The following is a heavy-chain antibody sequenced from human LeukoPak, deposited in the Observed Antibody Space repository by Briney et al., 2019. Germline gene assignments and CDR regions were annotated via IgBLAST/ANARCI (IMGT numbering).Heavy chain of an antibody. V-gene: IGHV4-4*07. D-gene: IGHD6-13*01. CDR2: IYTSGST. CDR3: ARVRRSSSWSSNFDY. J-gene: IGHJ4*02. CDR1: GGSISSYY. Sequence: KASETLSLTCTVSGGSISSYYWSWIRQPAGKGLEWIGRIYTSGSTNYNPSLKSRVTMSVDTSKNQLSLKLSSVTAADTAVYYCARVRRSSSWSSNFDYWGQGTLVTVSS.